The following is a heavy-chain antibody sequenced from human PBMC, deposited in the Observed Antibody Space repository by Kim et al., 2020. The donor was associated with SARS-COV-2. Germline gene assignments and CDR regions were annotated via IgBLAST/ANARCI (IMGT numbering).Heavy chain of an antibody. Sequence: SETLSLTCTVSGGSISSGGYYWSWIRQHPGKGLEWIGYIYYSGSTYYNPSLKSRVTISVDTSKNQFSLKLSSVTAADTAVYYCARDSFSQAGDSSGYYYYYYGMDVWGQGTTVTVSS. CDR1: GGSISSGGYY. D-gene: IGHD3-22*01. CDR2: IYYSGST. J-gene: IGHJ6*02. V-gene: IGHV4-31*03. CDR3: ARDSFSQAGDSSGYYYYYYGMDV.